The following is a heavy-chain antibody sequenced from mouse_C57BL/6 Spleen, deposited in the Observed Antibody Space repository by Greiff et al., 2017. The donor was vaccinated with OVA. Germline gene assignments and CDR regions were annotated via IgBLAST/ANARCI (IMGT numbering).Heavy chain of an antibody. CDR3: ARHWGPYAMDY. J-gene: IGHJ4*01. Sequence: VQLQQSGPGLVAPSQSLSITCTVSGFSLTSYGVDWVRQPPGKGLEWLGVIWGGGSTNYNSALMSRLSISKDNSKNQIILKMNSLQTDDTAMYYCARHWGPYAMDYWGQGASVTVSS. CDR2: IWGGGST. CDR1: GFSLTSYG. V-gene: IGHV2-9*01.